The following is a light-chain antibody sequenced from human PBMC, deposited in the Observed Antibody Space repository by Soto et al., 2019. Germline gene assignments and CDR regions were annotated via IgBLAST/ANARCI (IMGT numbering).Light chain of an antibody. V-gene: IGLV2-14*01. J-gene: IGLJ2*01. CDR1: TSDFVNYNY. CDR2: EVS. CDR3: SSYTVSTDVV. Sequence: QSALTQPASRSGSPGQSVTISCSGTTSDFVNYNYVSWYQHHPGKAPQLILFEVSNRPSGVSSRFSGSKSGNTASLIISGLQAEDEAYYYCSSYTVSTDVVFGGGTKVTVL.